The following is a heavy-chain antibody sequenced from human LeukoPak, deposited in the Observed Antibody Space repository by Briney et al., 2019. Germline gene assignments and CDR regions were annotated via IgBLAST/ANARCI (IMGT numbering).Heavy chain of an antibody. CDR3: AKDIAATGN. J-gene: IGHJ4*02. D-gene: IGHD6-13*01. Sequence: GGSLRLSCAASGFTFSIYAMSWVRQAPGEGLEWDSAISGIVGSTYYADSVKGRFTTCREHSKNTRDLQMTSRRAEDTAVYSCAKDIAATGNWSQGTLVTVSS. CDR2: ISGIVGST. CDR1: GFTFSIYA. V-gene: IGHV3-23*01.